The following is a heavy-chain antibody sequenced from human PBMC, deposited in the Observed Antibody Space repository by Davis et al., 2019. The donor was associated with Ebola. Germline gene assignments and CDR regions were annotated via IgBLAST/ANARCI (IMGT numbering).Heavy chain of an antibody. CDR1: GGSLRGHY. J-gene: IGHJ6*02. D-gene: IGHD5-18*01. Sequence: MPSETLSLTCAVYGGSLRGHYWSWFRQPPGKGLEWIGEINHSGSTYYNPSLKSRATISVDTSKNQFSLKLSSVTAADTAVYYCARGHSYGSMVYGVDVWGQGTTVSVSS. CDR3: ARGHSYGSMVYGVDV. CDR2: INHSGST. V-gene: IGHV4-34*01.